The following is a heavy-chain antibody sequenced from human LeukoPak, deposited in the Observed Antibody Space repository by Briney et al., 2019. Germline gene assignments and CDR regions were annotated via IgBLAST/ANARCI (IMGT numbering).Heavy chain of an antibody. J-gene: IGHJ6*02. CDR3: ARDSYSSSHYGMDV. Sequence: SETLSLTCTVSGGSISSGGYYWGWIRQHPGKGLEWIGYIYYSGSTYYNPSLKSRVTISVDTSKNQFSLKLSSVTAADTAVYYCARDSYSSSHYGMDVWGQGTTVTVSS. D-gene: IGHD6-6*01. CDR1: GGSISSGGYY. CDR2: IYYSGST. V-gene: IGHV4-31*03.